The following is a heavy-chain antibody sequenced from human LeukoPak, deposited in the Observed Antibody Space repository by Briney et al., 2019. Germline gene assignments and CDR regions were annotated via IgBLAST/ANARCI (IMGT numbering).Heavy chain of an antibody. CDR2: ISWNSGSI. D-gene: IGHD4-17*01. Sequence: PGGSLRLSCAASGFTFDDYAMHWVRQAPGKGLEWVSGISWNSGSIGYADSVKGRFTISGDNAKNSLYLQMISLRAEDTAFYYCAKDSTDWYFDLWGRGTLVTVSS. CDR1: GFTFDDYA. V-gene: IGHV3-9*01. J-gene: IGHJ2*01. CDR3: AKDSTDWYFDL.